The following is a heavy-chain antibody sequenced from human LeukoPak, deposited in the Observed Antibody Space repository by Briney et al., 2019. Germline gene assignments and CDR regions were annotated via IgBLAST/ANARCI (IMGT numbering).Heavy chain of an antibody. CDR1: GFTFSNYW. D-gene: IGHD5-12*01. CDR2: IKEDGSEK. CDR3: ARKYSGYDYGY. Sequence: GGSLRLSCAASGFTFSNYWMSWVRQAPGKGLEWVANIKEDGSEKNYVDSVKGRFTISRDNAKNSLYLQMNSLRVEDTAVYYYARKYSGYDYGYWGQRTLVTVSS. J-gene: IGHJ4*02. V-gene: IGHV3-7*04.